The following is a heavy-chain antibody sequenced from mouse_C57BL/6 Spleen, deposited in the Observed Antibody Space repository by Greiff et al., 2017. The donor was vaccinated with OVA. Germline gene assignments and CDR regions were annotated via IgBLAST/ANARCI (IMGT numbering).Heavy chain of an antibody. V-gene: IGHV5-4*01. CDR1: GFTFSSYA. D-gene: IGHD2-1*01. CDR2: ISDGGSYT. CDR3: AREYCGNQAWFAY. J-gene: IGHJ3*01. Sequence: EVKLMESGGGLVKPGGSLKLSCAASGFTFSSYAMSWVRQTPEKRLEWVATISDGGSYTYYPDNVKGRFTISRDNAKNNLYLQMSHLKSEDTAMYYCAREYCGNQAWFAYWGQGTLVTVSA.